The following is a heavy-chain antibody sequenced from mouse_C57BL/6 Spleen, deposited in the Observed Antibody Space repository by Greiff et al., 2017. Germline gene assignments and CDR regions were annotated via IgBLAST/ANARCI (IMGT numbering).Heavy chain of an antibody. Sequence: QVTLKVSGPGILQPSQTLSLTCSFSGFSLSTFGMGVGWLRQPSGKGLEWLAHIWWDDDKYYNPVLKSWLTISKDTSKNQVFLKIANVDAADAATYYCGRIPDGYYGYFDVWGTGTTVTVSS. CDR3: GRIPDGYYGYFDV. V-gene: IGHV8-8*01. CDR1: GFSLSTFGMG. J-gene: IGHJ1*03. D-gene: IGHD2-3*01. CDR2: IWWDDDK.